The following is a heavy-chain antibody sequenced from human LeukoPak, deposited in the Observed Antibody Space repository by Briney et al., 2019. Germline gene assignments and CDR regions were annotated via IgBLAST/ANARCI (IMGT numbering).Heavy chain of an antibody. D-gene: IGHD3-16*01. Sequence: PSETLSLTCTVSGGSISSGDYYWSWIRQPPGKGLEWIGYIYYSGSTYYNPSLKSRVTISVDTSNNQFSLKLSSVTAADTAVYYCARDRFPGAPLRFDPWGQGTLVTVSS. CDR2: IYYSGST. V-gene: IGHV4-30-4*02. CDR3: ARDRFPGAPLRFDP. CDR1: GGSISSGDYY. J-gene: IGHJ5*02.